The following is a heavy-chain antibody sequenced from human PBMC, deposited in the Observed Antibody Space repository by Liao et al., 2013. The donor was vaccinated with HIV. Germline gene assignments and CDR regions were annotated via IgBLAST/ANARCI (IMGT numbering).Heavy chain of an antibody. Sequence: QLQLQESGPGLVKPSETVSLTCTVSGGSISSRSYYWGWIRQPPGKGLEWIGSMYYSGSTYYNPSLKSRVTISLDTSKNQFSLNLTSVTAADTAVYYCARAETYYDFWRGYRDHNWFDPWGQGTLVTVSS. V-gene: IGHV4-39*07. CDR1: GGSISSRSYY. CDR2: MYYSGST. CDR3: ARAETYYDFWRGYRDHNWFDP. J-gene: IGHJ5*02. D-gene: IGHD3-3*01.